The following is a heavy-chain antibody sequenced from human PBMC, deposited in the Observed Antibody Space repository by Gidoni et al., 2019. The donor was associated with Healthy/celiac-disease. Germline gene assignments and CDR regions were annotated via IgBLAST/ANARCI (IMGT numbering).Heavy chain of an antibody. CDR3: AKDLEFNARLGWNYYYGMDV. V-gene: IGHV3-9*01. CDR1: GSPFDAYA. CDR2: ISWKSGSI. J-gene: IGHJ6*02. Sequence: EVQLVESGAGLVQPGSSLRLSCAPPGSPFDAYAMPWVRQAPGKGLEWVSGISWKSGSIGYADSVKGRFTISRDNAKNSLYLQMNSLRAEDTALYYCAKDLEFNARLGWNYYYGMDVWGQGTTVTVSS. D-gene: IGHD3-16*01.